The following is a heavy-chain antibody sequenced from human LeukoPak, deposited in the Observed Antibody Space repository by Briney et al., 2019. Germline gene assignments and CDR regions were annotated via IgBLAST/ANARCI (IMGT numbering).Heavy chain of an antibody. D-gene: IGHD6-13*01. CDR3: ARESIAAAGTDY. CDR1: GGSVRSDNYY. V-gene: IGHV4-61*01. Sequence: SETLSLTCIVSGGSVRSDNYYWSWIRQPPGRGLEWIGYIYYSGSTNYNPSLKSRITISVDTSKDQFSLKLSSVTAADTAVYYCARESIAAAGTDYWGQGTLVTVSS. J-gene: IGHJ4*02. CDR2: IYYSGST.